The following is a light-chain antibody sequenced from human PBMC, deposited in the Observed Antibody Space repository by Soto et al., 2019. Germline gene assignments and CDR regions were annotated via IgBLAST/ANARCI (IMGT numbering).Light chain of an antibody. J-gene: IGKJ4*01. CDR2: GAS. CDR3: QQYNSYPLT. Sequence: TQSPSFLSLSPGDRATITCRASQSVYSNLAWYKQKPGQAPRLLIYGASTRATGVPARFSGSGSGTEFTLTISSLQPEDFATYYCQQYNSYPLTFGGGTKVDIK. CDR1: QSVYSN. V-gene: IGKV3-15*01.